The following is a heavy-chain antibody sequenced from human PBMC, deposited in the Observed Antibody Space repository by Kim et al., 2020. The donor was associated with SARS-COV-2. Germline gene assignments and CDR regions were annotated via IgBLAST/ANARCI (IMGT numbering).Heavy chain of an antibody. V-gene: IGHV3-23*01. CDR2: ISGSGGST. J-gene: IGHJ6*02. CDR3: ANQEGDYYYYYGMDV. Sequence: GGSLRLSCAASGFTFSSYAMSWVRQAPGKGLEWVSAISGSGGSTYYADSVKGRFTISRDNSKNTLYLQMNSLRAEDTAVYYCANQEGDYYYYYGMDVWGQGTTVTVSS. CDR1: GFTFSSYA.